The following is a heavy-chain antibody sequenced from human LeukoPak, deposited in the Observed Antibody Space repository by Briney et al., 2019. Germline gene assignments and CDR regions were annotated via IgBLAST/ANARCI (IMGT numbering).Heavy chain of an antibody. V-gene: IGHV3-7*01. CDR1: GFTFTKYW. J-gene: IGHJ4*02. CDR2: IKQDGSDK. CDR3: AREVWGPEY. Sequence: PGDSLRLSCAASGFTFTKYWMTWVRQAPGKGPEWVGNIKQDGSDKNYMDSVKGRFTISRDNTKNSVYLQMSSLRAEDTAVYYCAREVWGPEYWGQGILVTVSS. D-gene: IGHD1-14*01.